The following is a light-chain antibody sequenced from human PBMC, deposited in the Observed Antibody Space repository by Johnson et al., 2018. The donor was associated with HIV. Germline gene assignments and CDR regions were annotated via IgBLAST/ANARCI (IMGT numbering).Light chain of an antibody. CDR1: SSNIGNNY. CDR3: GTWDSSLSAGV. CDR2: ENN. J-gene: IGLJ1*01. Sequence: QSVLTQPPSVSAAPGQKVTISCSGSSSNIGNNYVSWYQQLQGTAPKLLIYENNKRPYGIPHRFSGSKFGTSATLGITGLQTGDEADYYCGTWDSSLSAGVFGTGTKVT. V-gene: IGLV1-51*02.